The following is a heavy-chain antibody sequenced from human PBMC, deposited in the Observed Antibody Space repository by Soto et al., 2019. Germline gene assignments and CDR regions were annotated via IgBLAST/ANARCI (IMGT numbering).Heavy chain of an antibody. Sequence: GSLRLSCGASGFSFGSDAMTWVRQAPGIGLGWFSRIGGSGRTTFYADSVKGRFSLSRDNARNTLYLQMYSLRAEDTAIYYCAKERAAGAAFPYYFDYWGQGALVTVSS. V-gene: IGHV3-23*01. CDR2: IGGSGRTT. CDR1: GFSFGSDA. CDR3: AKERAAGAAFPYYFDY. J-gene: IGHJ4*02. D-gene: IGHD6-13*01.